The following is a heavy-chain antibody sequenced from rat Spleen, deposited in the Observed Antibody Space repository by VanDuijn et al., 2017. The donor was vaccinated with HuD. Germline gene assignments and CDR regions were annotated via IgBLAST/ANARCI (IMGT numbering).Heavy chain of an antibody. J-gene: IGHJ2*01. CDR3: ARLLGYKG. CDR1: GFTFSNYW. CDR2: INIEGGGT. Sequence: EVQLVETGGGLVQPGRSLKLSCVASGFTFSNYWMYWIRQAPGKELEWVSSINIEGGGTYYSDSVKGRFTVSRDNAKSTLYLQMDSLRSEDTATYYCARLLGYKGWGQGVMVTVSS. D-gene: IGHD1-11*01. V-gene: IGHV5-58*01.